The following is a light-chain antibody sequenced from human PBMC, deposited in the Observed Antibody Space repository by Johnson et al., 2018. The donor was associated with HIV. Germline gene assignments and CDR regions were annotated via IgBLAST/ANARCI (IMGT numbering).Light chain of an antibody. J-gene: IGLJ1*01. V-gene: IGLV1-51*02. CDR3: GSWDNTLSVFV. CDR1: SSNIGNNY. Sequence: QSVLTQPPSVSAAPGQKVTISCSVSSSNIGNNYVSWYQQLPGTAPKLLIYENNKRPSGIPDRFSASKSGTSATLDITGLQTGDEGDYCCGSWDNTLSVFVFGAGTKVTVL. CDR2: ENN.